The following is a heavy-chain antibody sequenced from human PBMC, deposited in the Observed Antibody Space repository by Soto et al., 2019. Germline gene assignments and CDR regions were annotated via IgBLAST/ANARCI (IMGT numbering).Heavy chain of an antibody. V-gene: IGHV4-59*01. CDR2: IYYSGST. J-gene: IGHJ4*02. Sequence: QVQLQESGPGLVKPSETLSLTCTVSGGSISSYYWSWIRQPPGKGLEWIGYIYYSGSTNYNPSLKSRVTISVDTSKNQFSLKLSSVTAADTAVYYCARGVVATITSSYFDYWGQGTLVTVSS. CDR1: GGSISSYY. D-gene: IGHD5-12*01. CDR3: ARGVVATITSSYFDY.